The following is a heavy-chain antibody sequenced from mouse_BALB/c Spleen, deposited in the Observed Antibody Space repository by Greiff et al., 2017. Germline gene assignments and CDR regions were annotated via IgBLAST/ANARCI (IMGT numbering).Heavy chain of an antibody. CDR1: GYTFTSYW. J-gene: IGHJ3*01. CDR2: IYPSDSYT. Sequence: VQLQQPGAELVRPGASVKLSCKASGYTFTSYWINWVKQRPGQGLEWIGNIYPSDSYTNYNQKFKDKATLTVDKSSSTAYMQLSSPTSEDSAVYYCTRNGNWAWFAYWGQGTLVTVSA. CDR3: TRNGNWAWFAY. V-gene: IGHV1-69*02. D-gene: IGHD2-1*01.